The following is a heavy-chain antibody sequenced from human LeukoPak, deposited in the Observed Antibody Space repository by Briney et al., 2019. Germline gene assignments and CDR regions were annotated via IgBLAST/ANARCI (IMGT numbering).Heavy chain of an antibody. Sequence: PSETLSLTCNVSGGSISGSSYYWGWIRQPPGKGLEWIGCIDYSGRTYYNPSPKSRVTISVHTSKTQFSLKLSFVTAADTAVYYCARRMGVAQLASWGQGTLVTVSS. CDR1: GGSISGSSYY. D-gene: IGHD2-2*01. J-gene: IGHJ5*02. CDR3: ARRMGVAQLAS. V-gene: IGHV4-39*01. CDR2: IDYSGRT.